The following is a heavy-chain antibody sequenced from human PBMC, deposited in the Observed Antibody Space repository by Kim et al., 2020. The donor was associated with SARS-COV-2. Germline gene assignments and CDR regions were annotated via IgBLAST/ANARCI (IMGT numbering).Heavy chain of an antibody. Sequence: GGSLRLSCAASGFTFSNAWMSWVRQAPGKGLEWVGRIKSKTDGGTTDYAAPVKGRFTISRDDSKNTLYLQMNSLKTEDTAVYYCTTNSVFYRGFDYWGQGTLVTVSS. J-gene: IGHJ4*02. CDR3: TTNSVFYRGFDY. V-gene: IGHV3-15*01. CDR2: IKSKTDGGTT. D-gene: IGHD4-4*01. CDR1: GFTFSNAW.